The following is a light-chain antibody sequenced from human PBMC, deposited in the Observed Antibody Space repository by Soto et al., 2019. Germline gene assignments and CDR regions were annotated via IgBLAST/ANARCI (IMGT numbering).Light chain of an antibody. V-gene: IGKV4-1*01. Sequence: DIVMTQSPDSLAVSLGERATINCKSSQTVLYSPNNKNYLAWYQQKPGQPPKLLIYWASTRESGVPDRFSGSGSGTDFTLTITSLQAEDVAVYYCQRYDSTPWTFGQGTKVEIK. J-gene: IGKJ1*01. CDR2: WAS. CDR1: QTVLYSPNNKNY. CDR3: QRYDSTPWT.